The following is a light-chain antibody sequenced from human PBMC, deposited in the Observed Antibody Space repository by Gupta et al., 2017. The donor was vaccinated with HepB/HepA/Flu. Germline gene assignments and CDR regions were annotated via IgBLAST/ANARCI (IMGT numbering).Light chain of an antibody. CDR2: DNT. CDR1: SASSASNY. V-gene: IGLV6-57*03. J-gene: IGLJ2*01. CDR3: QSFDSGTRDVI. Sequence: FMLTQPNAVSVSPGKTVTIPGSRSSASSASNYVQWYQQRPGSAPTPVIYDNTQSPSGVPDRFSCSVDGSSTSASLTISGLRTEDEADYSCQSFDSGTRDVIFGGGTKLTVL.